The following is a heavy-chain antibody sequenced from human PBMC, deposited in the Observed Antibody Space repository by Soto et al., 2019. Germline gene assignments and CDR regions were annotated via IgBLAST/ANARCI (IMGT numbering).Heavy chain of an antibody. D-gene: IGHD3-3*01. CDR3: ATRITVFGLLIPPFDP. CDR1: GGSISSYY. J-gene: IGHJ5*02. Sequence: TLSLTCTVSGGSISSYYWSWIRQPPGKGLEWIGYIYYSGSTNYNPSLKSRVTISVDTSKNQFSLRLSSVTAADTAIYYCATRITVFGLLIPPFDPWGQGTQVTVSS. V-gene: IGHV4-59*03. CDR2: IYYSGST.